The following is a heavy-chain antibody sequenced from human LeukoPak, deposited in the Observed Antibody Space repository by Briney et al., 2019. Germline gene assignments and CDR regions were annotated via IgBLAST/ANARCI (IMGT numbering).Heavy chain of an antibody. CDR1: GGSISSYY. D-gene: IGHD1-26*01. CDR3: AKGDLGSYMGDFDY. V-gene: IGHV4-59*08. Sequence: PSETLSLTCAVSGGSISSYYWSWIRQPPGKGLEWIGYIYYSGSTNYNPSLKSRVTISVDTSKNQFSLKLSSVTAADTAVYYCAKGDLGSYMGDFDYWGQGTLVTVSS. CDR2: IYYSGST. J-gene: IGHJ4*02.